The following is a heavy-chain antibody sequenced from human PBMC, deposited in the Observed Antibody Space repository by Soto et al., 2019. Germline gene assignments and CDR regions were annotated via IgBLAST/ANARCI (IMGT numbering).Heavy chain of an antibody. D-gene: IGHD2-15*01. J-gene: IGHJ4*02. CDR1: GCSVSSGTYY. CDR2: IHYSGTT. CDR3: ERDSPATMDLLDH. Sequence: PXETLSLTCTVSGCSVSSGTYYWSWIRQPPGKRLGWIGYIHYSGTTIYNPSLKSRVSISVDRSQEQFSLKLSSVTAADTAVYYCERDSPATMDLLDHWGQGNLGTVSS. V-gene: IGHV4-61*01.